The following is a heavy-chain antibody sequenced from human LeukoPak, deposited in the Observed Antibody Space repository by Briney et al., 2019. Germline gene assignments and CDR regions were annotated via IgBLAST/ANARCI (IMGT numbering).Heavy chain of an antibody. J-gene: IGHJ4*02. CDR1: GYSFSGYY. Sequence: ASVTVSCKASGYSFSGYYMRWIRQAPGQGLEWMGWIIPNTGGTNYAQKFQGRVTMTRDTTISTAYMELSSLRSDDTAVYYCGSKGLIVVAGTGYLDYWGQGTLVTVSS. CDR3: GSKGLIVVAGTGYLDY. CDR2: IIPNTGGT. D-gene: IGHD6-19*01. V-gene: IGHV1-2*02.